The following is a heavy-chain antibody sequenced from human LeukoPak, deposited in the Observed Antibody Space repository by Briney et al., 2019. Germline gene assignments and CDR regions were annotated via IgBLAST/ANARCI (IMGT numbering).Heavy chain of an antibody. CDR3: ARDPVVPDDGYYFDY. J-gene: IGHJ4*02. V-gene: IGHV3-21*01. Sequence: GGSLRLSCAASRFTFSRYTMNWVRQAPGKGLEWVSTISPSNTYIYYSASVKGRFTISRDNAKNSLYLQMNSLRAEDTAVYYCARDPVVPDDGYYFDYWGQGTLVTVSS. D-gene: IGHD2-2*01. CDR1: RFTFSRYT. CDR2: ISPSNTYI.